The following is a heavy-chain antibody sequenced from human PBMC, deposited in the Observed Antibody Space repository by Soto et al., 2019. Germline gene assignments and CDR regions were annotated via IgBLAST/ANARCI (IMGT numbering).Heavy chain of an antibody. J-gene: IGHJ4*02. CDR3: ASSASGNSLYFDF. CDR1: DLTFINAW. V-gene: IGHV3-15*07. CDR2: IRSKADGGTT. Sequence: GGSLRLSCVASDLTFINAWMNWVRQTPGKGLEWVGRIRSKADGGTTDYAAPVKGRFTISRDDSKKTLFLQMNSLQTEDTAVYYCASSASGNSLYFDFWGQGTLVTVSS. D-gene: IGHD5-18*01.